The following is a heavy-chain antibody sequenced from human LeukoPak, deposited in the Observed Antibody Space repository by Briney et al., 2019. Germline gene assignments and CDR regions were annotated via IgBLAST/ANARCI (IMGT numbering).Heavy chain of an antibody. V-gene: IGHV5-51*07. Sequence: GESLKISCKGSGYSFATSWIGWVHQMPGKGLEWMGIIYPGDSNTRYSPSFQGQVTISADKPISTAYLQWSSLKASDTAIYYCARHETDSSGYLTSWFDPWGQGTLVTVSS. CDR2: IYPGDSNT. CDR1: GYSFATSW. D-gene: IGHD6-19*01. J-gene: IGHJ5*02. CDR3: ARHETDSSGYLTSWFDP.